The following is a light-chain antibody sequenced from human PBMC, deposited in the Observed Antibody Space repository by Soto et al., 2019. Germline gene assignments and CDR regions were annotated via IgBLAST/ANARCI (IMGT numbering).Light chain of an antibody. Sequence: EIVLTQSPGTLSLSPGESATLSCRASQTVGNNYLAWFQQKPGQAPRLLIADASRRAAGIPDRFSGSGSGTDFTLTISRLEPEDFAVYYCQQCAHSPLTFGGGTRVEIK. CDR2: DAS. CDR3: QQCAHSPLT. CDR1: QTVGNNY. J-gene: IGKJ4*01. V-gene: IGKV3-20*01.